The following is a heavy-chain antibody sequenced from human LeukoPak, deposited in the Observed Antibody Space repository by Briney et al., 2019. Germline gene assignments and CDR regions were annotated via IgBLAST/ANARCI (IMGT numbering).Heavy chain of an antibody. CDR2: ISSSSSTI. Sequence: GGSLRLSCAASGFTFRSYSMNWVRQAPGKGLEWVAYISSSSSTIYYADSVKGRFTISRDNAKNSLFLQMNSLRAEGTAVYYCAREVGATDYWGQGTLVSVSS. D-gene: IGHD1-26*01. V-gene: IGHV3-48*01. CDR1: GFTFRSYS. CDR3: AREVGATDY. J-gene: IGHJ4*02.